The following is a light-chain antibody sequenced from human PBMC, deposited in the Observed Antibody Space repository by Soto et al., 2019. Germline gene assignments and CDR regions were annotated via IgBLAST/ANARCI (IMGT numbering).Light chain of an antibody. J-gene: IGKJ4*01. CDR2: GAS. CDR1: QCVSSN. V-gene: IGKV3D-15*01. Sequence: EIVMTQSPATLSVSPGERATLSCRASQCVSSNLAWYQQKPGQAPRLLIYGASTRATGIPARFSGSGSGTEFTLTISSLQSEDFAVYYCQQYNNWPPQLTFGGGTKVDIK. CDR3: QQYNNWPPQLT.